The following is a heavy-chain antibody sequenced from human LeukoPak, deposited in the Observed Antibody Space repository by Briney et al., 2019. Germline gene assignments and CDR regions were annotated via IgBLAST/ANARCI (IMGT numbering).Heavy chain of an antibody. CDR1: GYTFTSYW. CDR2: IYPGDSDT. CDR3: ARRGSGWYVDY. Sequence: GESLKIPCKRSGYTFTSYWIGWVRQMPGKGLEWMGIIYPGDSDTRYSPSFQGQVSISVDKSISTAYLQWSSLKASDTAMYYCARRGSGWYVDYWGQGTLVTVSA. J-gene: IGHJ4*02. V-gene: IGHV5-51*01. D-gene: IGHD6-19*01.